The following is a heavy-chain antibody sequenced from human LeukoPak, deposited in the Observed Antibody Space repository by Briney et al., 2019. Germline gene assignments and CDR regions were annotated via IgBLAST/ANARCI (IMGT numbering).Heavy chain of an antibody. J-gene: IGHJ3*02. CDR1: GFTFGDYA. V-gene: IGHV3-49*03. CDR2: IRSTAYGGTT. CDR3: TGADYDSSGSFTSDAFDI. Sequence: GGSLRLSCTASGFTFGDYAMSWFRQAPGKGLEWVGFIRSTAYGGTTEYAASVKGRFTISRDDSKSIAYLQMNSLKTEDTAVYYCTGADYDSSGSFTSDAFDIWGQGTMVTVSS. D-gene: IGHD3-22*01.